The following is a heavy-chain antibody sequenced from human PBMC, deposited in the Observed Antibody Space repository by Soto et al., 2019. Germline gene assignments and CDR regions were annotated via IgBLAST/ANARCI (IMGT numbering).Heavy chain of an antibody. Sequence: QVTLKESGPVLVKPTETLTLTCTVSGFSLSNGRMGVGWIRQPPGKALEWLAHIFPNDEESYTTSLKSRLTISKDTSKGQVVLTVASMDPVDTATYYCVRVLGPDYGFWYFDLWGRGTLVTVSS. CDR2: IFPNDEE. V-gene: IGHV2-26*01. D-gene: IGHD4-17*01. CDR3: VRVLGPDYGFWYFDL. CDR1: GFSLSNGRMG. J-gene: IGHJ2*01.